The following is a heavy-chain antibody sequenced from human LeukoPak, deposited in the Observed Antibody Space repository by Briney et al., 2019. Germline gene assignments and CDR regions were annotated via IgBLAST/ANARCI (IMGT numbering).Heavy chain of an antibody. Sequence: SETLSLTCTVSGGSISSYYWSWIRQPAGKGLEWIGRIYTSGSTNYNPSLNRRVTMSVDTSKNQFSLKLSSVPAADTAVYYCARGVSSSPSLDWFDPWGQGTLVTVSS. D-gene: IGHD6-6*01. CDR1: GGSISSYY. J-gene: IGHJ5*02. V-gene: IGHV4-4*07. CDR2: IYTSGST. CDR3: ARGVSSSPSLDWFDP.